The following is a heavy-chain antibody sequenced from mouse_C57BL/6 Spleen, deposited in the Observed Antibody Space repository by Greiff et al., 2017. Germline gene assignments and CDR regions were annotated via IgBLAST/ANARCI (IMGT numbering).Heavy chain of an antibody. D-gene: IGHD2-4*01. J-gene: IGHJ4*01. CDR2: IDPSDSET. CDR3: ARYDDYDEDAMDY. CDR1: GYTFTSYW. Sequence: VQLQQPGAELVRPGSSVKLSCKASGYTFTSYWMHWVKQRPIQGLEWIGNIDPSDSETHYNQKFKDKATLTVDKSSSTAYMQLSSLTSEDSAVYYCARYDDYDEDAMDYWGQGTSVTVSS. V-gene: IGHV1-52*01.